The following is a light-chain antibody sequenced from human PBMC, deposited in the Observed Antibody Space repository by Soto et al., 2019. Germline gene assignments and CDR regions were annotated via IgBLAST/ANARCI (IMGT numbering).Light chain of an antibody. V-gene: IGKV1-5*01. CDR2: DAS. Sequence: DIQMTQSPSTLSASIGDRVTITCRASQNINNWIAWYQQKPGKAPKFLIYDASTLESGVPSRFSGSGFGTEFSLTISSLQPDDFGSYYCQQRSNWPYLTFGGGTRV. J-gene: IGKJ4*01. CDR3: QQRSNWPYLT. CDR1: QNINNW.